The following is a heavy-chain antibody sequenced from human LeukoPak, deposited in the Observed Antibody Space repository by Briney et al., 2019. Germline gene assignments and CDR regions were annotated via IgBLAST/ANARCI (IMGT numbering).Heavy chain of an antibody. CDR3: AKGIYSSGWSYFDY. D-gene: IGHD6-19*01. J-gene: IGHJ4*01. CDR2: LSGSGITT. CDR1: GFTFSNSA. Sequence: GGSLRLSCAASGFTFSNSAMSWVRQATGKGLEWVSTLSGSGITTYYADSVKGRFTISRDNSKNTLYLQMNSLRAEDTAVYYCAKGIYSSGWSYFDYWGHGTLVTVSS. V-gene: IGHV3-23*01.